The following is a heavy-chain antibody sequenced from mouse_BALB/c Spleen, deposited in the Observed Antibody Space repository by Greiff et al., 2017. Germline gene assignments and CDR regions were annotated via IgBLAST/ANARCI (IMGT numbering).Heavy chain of an antibody. V-gene: IGHV1S56*01. Sequence: QVQLQQSGPELVKPGALVKISCKASGYTFKSYDINGVKQRPGPGLEWIGWIYPGDGSTKYNEKFKGKATLTADISSCTAYMQLSSLTSENSAVYFCARRPLRGDWDFDVWGAGTAVTVSS. CDR3: ARRPLRGDWDFDV. CDR2: IYPGDGST. D-gene: IGHD3-3*01. CDR1: GYTFKSYD. J-gene: IGHJ1*01.